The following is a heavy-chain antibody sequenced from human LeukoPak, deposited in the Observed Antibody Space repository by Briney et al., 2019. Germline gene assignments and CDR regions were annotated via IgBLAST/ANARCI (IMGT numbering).Heavy chain of an antibody. CDR1: GGSFSGYY. Sequence: SETLSLTXAVYGGSFSGYYWSWIRQPPGKGLEWIGEINHSGSTNYNPSLKSRVTISVDTSKNQFSLKLSSVTAADTAVYYCASSTPWIQLWYGRDYWGQGTLVTVSS. V-gene: IGHV4-34*01. CDR2: INHSGST. J-gene: IGHJ4*02. D-gene: IGHD5-18*01. CDR3: ASSTPWIQLWYGRDY.